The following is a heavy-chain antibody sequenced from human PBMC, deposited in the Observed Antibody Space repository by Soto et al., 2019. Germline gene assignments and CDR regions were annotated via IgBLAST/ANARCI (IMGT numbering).Heavy chain of an antibody. CDR3: ARTTVAGTRFYYYYYGMDV. J-gene: IGHJ6*02. Sequence: PSETLSLTCAVSGGSISSSNWWSWVRHPPGKGLEWIGEIYHSGSTNYNPSLKSRVTISVDKSKNQFSLKLSSVTAADTAVYYCARTTVAGTRFYYYYYGMDVWGQGTTVT. V-gene: IGHV4-4*02. CDR2: IYHSGST. CDR1: GGSISSSNW. D-gene: IGHD6-19*01.